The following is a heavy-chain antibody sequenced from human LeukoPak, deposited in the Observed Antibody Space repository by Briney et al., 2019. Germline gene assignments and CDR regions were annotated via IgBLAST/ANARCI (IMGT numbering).Heavy chain of an antibody. V-gene: IGHV3-23*01. CDR3: AKDXPIDY. Sequence: GGSLRLSCAASGFTFSSYAMSWVRQAPGKGLEWVSAISGSGGSTYYADSVKGRFTISRDNSKNTVFLQMNTLRTEDTAVYFCAKDXPIDYWGQGTLVTVSS. CDR2: ISGSGGST. CDR1: GFTFSSYA. D-gene: IGHD1-14*01. J-gene: IGHJ4*02.